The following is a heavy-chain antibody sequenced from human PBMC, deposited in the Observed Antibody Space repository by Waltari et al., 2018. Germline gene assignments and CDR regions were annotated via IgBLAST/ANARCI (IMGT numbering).Heavy chain of an antibody. CDR2: IYHSGST. CDR3: ARSGNSSSWYYAWYFDL. J-gene: IGHJ2*01. D-gene: IGHD6-13*01. V-gene: IGHV4-38-2*01. CDR1: GYSISSGYY. Sequence: QVQLQESGPGLVKPSETLSLTCAVSGYSISSGYYWGWIRQPPGKGLEWIGSIYHSGSTYYNPSLKSRVTISVDTSKNQFSLKLSSVTAADTAVYYCARSGNSSSWYYAWYFDLWGRGTLVTVSS.